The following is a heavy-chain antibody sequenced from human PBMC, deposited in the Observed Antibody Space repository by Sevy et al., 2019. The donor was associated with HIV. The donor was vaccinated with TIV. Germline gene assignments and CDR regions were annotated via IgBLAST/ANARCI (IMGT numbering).Heavy chain of an antibody. CDR2: IYWVDDK. J-gene: IGHJ4*02. Sequence: SGPTLVNPTQTLTLTCTFSGFSLSTSGVGVGWIRQPPGKALEWLALIYWVDDKRYSQSLKSRLTMTKDTSKNQVVLTMPNMDPMDTATYYGAHGLRFLEWLPRLYYFDYWGQGTLVTDSS. CDR1: GFSLSTSGVG. V-gene: IGHV2-5*02. D-gene: IGHD3-3*01. CDR3: AHGLRFLEWLPRLYYFDY.